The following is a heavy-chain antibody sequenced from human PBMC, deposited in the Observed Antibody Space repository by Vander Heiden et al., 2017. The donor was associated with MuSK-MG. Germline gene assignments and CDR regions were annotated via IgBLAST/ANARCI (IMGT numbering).Heavy chain of an antibody. D-gene: IGHD2-8*01. CDR3: ARKNGLDY. CDR2: IKRDGSEK. Sequence: DVQLVESGGGLVQPGGSLRLSCVVSGFTFSDYWMSWVRQAPGKGLEWVANIKRDGSEKYYVDSVKGRCTISRDNAKNSLFLQLDSLRVEDTAIYYCARKNGLDYWGQGALVTVSS. CDR1: GFTFSDYW. J-gene: IGHJ4*02. V-gene: IGHV3-7*01.